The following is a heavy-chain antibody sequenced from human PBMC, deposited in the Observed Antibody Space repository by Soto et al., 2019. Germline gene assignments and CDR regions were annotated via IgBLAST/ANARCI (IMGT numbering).Heavy chain of an antibody. CDR1: GFTFSSYG. J-gene: IGHJ3*02. D-gene: IGHD5-12*01. CDR3: ERGEMATITPAAFDI. V-gene: IGHV3-33*01. Sequence: GGSLRLSCAASGFTFSSYGMHWVRQAPGKGLEWVAVIWYDGSNKYYADSVKGRFTISRDNSKNTLYLQMNSLRAEDTAVYYCERGEMATITPAAFDIWGQGTMVTV. CDR2: IWYDGSNK.